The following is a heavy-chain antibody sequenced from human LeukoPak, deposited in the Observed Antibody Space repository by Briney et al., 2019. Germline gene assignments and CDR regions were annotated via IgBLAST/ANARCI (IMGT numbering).Heavy chain of an antibody. CDR2: ISGSGGST. V-gene: IGHV3-23*01. D-gene: IGHD3-9*01. CDR3: AKRAKLRYFDWLSAPHFDY. Sequence: TGGSLRLSCAASGFTFSSYAMSWVRQAPGKGLEWVSAISGSGGSTYYADSVKGRFTISRDNSKNTLYLQMSSLRAEDTAVYYCAKRAKLRYFDWLSAPHFDYWGQGTLVTVSS. CDR1: GFTFSSYA. J-gene: IGHJ4*02.